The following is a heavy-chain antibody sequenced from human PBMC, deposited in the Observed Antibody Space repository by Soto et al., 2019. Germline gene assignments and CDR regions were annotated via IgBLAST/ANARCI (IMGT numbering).Heavy chain of an antibody. J-gene: IGHJ5*02. CDR1: GGSISSGGYY. Sequence: QVQLQESGPGLVKPSQTLSLTCTVSGGSISSGGYYWSWIRQHPGKGLEWIGYIYYSGSTYYNPSLKSRVTISVDTSKNQSPLKLSSVTAADTAVYYCASPAVPAAPGGWFDPWGQGTLVTVSS. CDR2: IYYSGST. D-gene: IGHD2-2*01. V-gene: IGHV4-31*03. CDR3: ASPAVPAAPGGWFDP.